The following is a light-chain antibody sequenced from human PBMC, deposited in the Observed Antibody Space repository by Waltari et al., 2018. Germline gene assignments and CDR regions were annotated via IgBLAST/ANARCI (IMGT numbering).Light chain of an antibody. J-gene: IGLJ2*01. CDR3: CSYAGTPRVV. CDR2: EVN. CDR1: NNDIGRYNL. V-gene: IGLV2-23*02. Sequence: QSALTQPASGSGSPGKSITISCPGTNNDIGRYNLVIWYQKHPSQAPNVIIFEVNKRPSGVSNRFSGSKSGNTASLTVSGLHPEDEADYYCCSYAGTPRVVFGGGTKLTVL.